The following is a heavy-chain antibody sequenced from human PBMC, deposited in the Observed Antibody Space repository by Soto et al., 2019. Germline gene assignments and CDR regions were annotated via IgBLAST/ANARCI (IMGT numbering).Heavy chain of an antibody. CDR2: MNHDGSEI. J-gene: IGHJ4*02. CDR1: GFTFSSYW. V-gene: IGHV3-7*01. Sequence: GSLRVSCAASGFTFSSYWMSWVRQAPGKGLEWVANMNHDGSEIYYVDSVKGRFTISRDNAQNSVYLQMNSLRAEDTAIYYCARQYTYGRVWGQGTLVTVSS. D-gene: IGHD5-18*01. CDR3: ARQYTYGRV.